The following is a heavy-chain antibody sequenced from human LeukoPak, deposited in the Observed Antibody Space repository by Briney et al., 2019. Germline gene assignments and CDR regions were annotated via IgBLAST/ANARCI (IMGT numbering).Heavy chain of an antibody. J-gene: IGHJ4*02. V-gene: IGHV3-13*01. CDR1: GFTFSSYD. CDR2: IGTAGDT. D-gene: IGHD3-3*01. CDR3: AKVNDFWSGYYVYYFDY. Sequence: GGSLRLSCAASGFTFSSYDMHWVRQATGKGLEWVSAIGTAGDTYYPGSVKGRFTISRENAKNSLYLQMNSLRAGDTAVYYCAKVNDFWSGYYVYYFDYWGQGTLVTVSS.